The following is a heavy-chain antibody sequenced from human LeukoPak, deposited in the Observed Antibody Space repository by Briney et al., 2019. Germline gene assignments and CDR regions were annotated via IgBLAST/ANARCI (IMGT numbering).Heavy chain of an antibody. V-gene: IGHV3-23*01. J-gene: IGHJ4*02. CDR3: AKVRGYSGYDFDY. Sequence: AGGSLRLSCAASGFTFSSYSMSWVRQAPGKGLEWVSAISGSGGSTYYADSVKGRFTISRDNSKNTLYLQMNSLRAEDTAVYYCAKVRGYSGYDFDYWGQGTLVTVSS. CDR1: GFTFSSYS. D-gene: IGHD5-12*01. CDR2: ISGSGGST.